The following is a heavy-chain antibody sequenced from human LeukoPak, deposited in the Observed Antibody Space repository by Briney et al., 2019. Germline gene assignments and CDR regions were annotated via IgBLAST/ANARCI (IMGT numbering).Heavy chain of an antibody. CDR3: ARRRIEWELLGGPFDY. CDR1: GGSISSSSYY. V-gene: IGHV4-39*01. J-gene: IGHJ4*02. D-gene: IGHD1-26*01. CDR2: IYYSGST. Sequence: PETLSLTCTVSGGSISSSSYYWGWIRQPPGKGLEWIGSIYYSGSTYYNPSLKSRVTISVDTSKNQFSLKLSSVTAADTAVYYCARRRIEWELLGGPFDYWGQGTLVTVSS.